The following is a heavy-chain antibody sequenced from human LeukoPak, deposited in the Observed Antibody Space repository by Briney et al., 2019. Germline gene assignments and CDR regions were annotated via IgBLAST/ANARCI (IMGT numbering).Heavy chain of an antibody. CDR3: ARHGVEMAPGY. D-gene: IGHD5-24*01. CDR1: GGSISSHY. J-gene: IGHJ4*02. CDR2: IYYSGST. V-gene: IGHV4-59*11. Sequence: PSETLSLTCTVSGGSISSHYWSCIRQPPGKGLEWIGYIYYSGSTNYNPSLKSRVTMSVDTSKNQFSLKLSSVTAEDTAVYYCARHGVEMAPGYWGQGTLVTVSS.